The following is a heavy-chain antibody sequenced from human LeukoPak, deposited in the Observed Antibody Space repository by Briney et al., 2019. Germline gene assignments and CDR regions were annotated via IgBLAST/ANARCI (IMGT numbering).Heavy chain of an antibody. CDR3: ARDQPNTMVRGVIAY. V-gene: IGHV1-46*01. D-gene: IGHD3-10*01. Sequence: ASVKVSCKASGYTFTSYYMHWVRQAPGQGLEWMGIINPSGGSTSYAQKFQGRVTVTRDMSTSTVYMELSSLRSEDTAVYYCARDQPNTMVRGVIAYWGQGTLVTVSS. J-gene: IGHJ4*02. CDR1: GYTFTSYY. CDR2: INPSGGST.